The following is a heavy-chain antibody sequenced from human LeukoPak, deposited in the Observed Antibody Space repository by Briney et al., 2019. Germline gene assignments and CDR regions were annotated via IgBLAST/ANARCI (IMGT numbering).Heavy chain of an antibody. J-gene: IGHJ4*02. Sequence: PSETLSLTCTVSGGSISSYYWSWIRQPPGKGLEWIGYIYYSGSTNYNPSLKGRVTISVDTSKNQFSLKLSSVTAADTAVYYCARGQGRAAGYFDYWGQGTLVTVSS. V-gene: IGHV4-59*01. CDR1: GGSISSYY. CDR2: IYYSGST. CDR3: ARGQGRAAGYFDY. D-gene: IGHD6-13*01.